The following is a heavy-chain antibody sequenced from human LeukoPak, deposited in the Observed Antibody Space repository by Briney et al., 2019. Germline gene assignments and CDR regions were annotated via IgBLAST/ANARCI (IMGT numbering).Heavy chain of an antibody. D-gene: IGHD2-15*01. J-gene: IGHJ3*02. CDR1: GFTFSSYG. V-gene: IGHV3-30*18. CDR2: ISYDGSNK. Sequence: PGGSLRLSCAASGFTFSSYGMHWVRQAPGKGLEWVAVISYDGSNKYYADSVKGRFTISRDKSKNTLYLDMNSLRAEDTAVYYCAKDRSGGTYDDDAFDIWGRGTMVTVSS. CDR3: AKDRSGGTYDDDAFDI.